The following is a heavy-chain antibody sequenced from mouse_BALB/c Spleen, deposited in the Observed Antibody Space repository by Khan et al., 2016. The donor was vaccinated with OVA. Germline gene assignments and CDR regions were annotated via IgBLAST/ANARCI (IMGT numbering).Heavy chain of an antibody. J-gene: IGHJ2*01. Sequence: VQLKQSGPELVKPGASVKISCKASGYSFTGYFMNWVMQSHGKRLEWIGRINPHTGETFYNQKFTDKATLTVDESSTTAHMELRSLASEDSAVYYCARKNGSDFDYWGQGTTLTVSS. CDR1: GYSFTGYF. V-gene: IGHV1-20*02. CDR2: INPHTGET. D-gene: IGHD1-1*01. CDR3: ARKNGSDFDY.